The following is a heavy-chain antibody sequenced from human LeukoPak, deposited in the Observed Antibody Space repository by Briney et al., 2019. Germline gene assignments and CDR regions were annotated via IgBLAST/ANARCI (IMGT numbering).Heavy chain of an antibody. V-gene: IGHV1-69*13. D-gene: IGHD6-19*01. CDR1: GGTFSSYA. CDR2: IIPIFGTA. Sequence: SVTVSCKASGGTFSSYAISWVRQAPGQGLEWMGGIIPIFGTANYAQEFQGRVTITADESTSTAYMELSSLRSEDTAVYYCARGRTVAGIFFDYWGQGTLVTVSS. J-gene: IGHJ4*02. CDR3: ARGRTVAGIFFDY.